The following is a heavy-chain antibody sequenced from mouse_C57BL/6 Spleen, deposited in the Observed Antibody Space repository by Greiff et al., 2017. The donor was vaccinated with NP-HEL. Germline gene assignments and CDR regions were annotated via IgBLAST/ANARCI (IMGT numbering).Heavy chain of an antibody. CDR1: GYTFTSYW. D-gene: IGHD2-1*01. J-gene: IGHJ3*01. Sequence: QVQLQQPGAELVKPGASVKLSCKASGYTFTSYWMHWVKQRPGQGLEWIGMIHPNSGSTNYNEKFKSKATLTVDKSSSTAYMQLSSLTSEDSAVYYWAREVCYGNFFAYWGQVTLVTVSA. V-gene: IGHV1-64*01. CDR3: AREVCYGNFFAY. CDR2: IHPNSGST.